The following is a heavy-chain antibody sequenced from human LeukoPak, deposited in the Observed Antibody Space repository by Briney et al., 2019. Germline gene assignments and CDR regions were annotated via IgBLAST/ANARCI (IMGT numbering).Heavy chain of an antibody. J-gene: IGHJ4*02. CDR1: GGTFSSYA. Sequence: SVKVSCKASGGTFSSYAISWVRQAPGQGLEWMGRIIPILGIANYVQKFQGRVTITVDKSTSTAYMELSSLRSEDTAVYYCARDLRDGYNEVDYWGQGTLVTVSS. D-gene: IGHD5-12*01. CDR3: ARDLRDGYNEVDY. V-gene: IGHV1-69*04. CDR2: IIPILGIA.